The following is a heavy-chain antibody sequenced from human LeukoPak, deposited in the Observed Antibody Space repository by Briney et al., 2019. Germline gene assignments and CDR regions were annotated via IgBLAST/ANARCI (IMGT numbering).Heavy chain of an antibody. CDR1: GGTFSRYA. Sequence: SVKVSCKASGGTFSRYAISWVRQAPGQGLEWMGGIIPIFGTANYAQKFQGRVTITADESTSTAYMELSSLRSEDTAVYYCARLGYSYGSGWFDPWGQGTLVTVSS. D-gene: IGHD5-18*01. CDR2: IIPIFGTA. V-gene: IGHV1-69*13. CDR3: ARLGYSYGSGWFDP. J-gene: IGHJ5*02.